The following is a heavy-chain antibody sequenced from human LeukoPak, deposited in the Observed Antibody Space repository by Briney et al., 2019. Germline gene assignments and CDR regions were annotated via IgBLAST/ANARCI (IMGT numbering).Heavy chain of an antibody. CDR2: IKQDGSEK. Sequence: GGSLRLSCAASGFTFSSYWMSWVRQAPGKGLEWVANIKQDGSEKYYVDSVKGRFTISRDNAKNSLYLQMNSLRAEDTAVYYCARDHRYYYDSSDYTLGYWGQGTLVTVSS. D-gene: IGHD3-22*01. CDR3: ARDHRYYYDSSDYTLGY. J-gene: IGHJ4*02. CDR1: GFTFSSYW. V-gene: IGHV3-7*03.